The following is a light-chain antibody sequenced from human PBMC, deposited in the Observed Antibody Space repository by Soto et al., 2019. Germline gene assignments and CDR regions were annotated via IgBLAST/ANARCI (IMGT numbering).Light chain of an antibody. CDR1: QSVSSSY. V-gene: IGKV3-20*01. Sequence: EIVLTQSPGTLSLSPGERATLSCRASQSVSSSYLAWYQQKPGQPPRLLIYAASSRATGIPDRFSGSGSGTGFTLTISRLEPEDFAVYYCQQYDNSLYTFGQGTKLEIK. CDR3: QQYDNSLYT. CDR2: AAS. J-gene: IGKJ2*01.